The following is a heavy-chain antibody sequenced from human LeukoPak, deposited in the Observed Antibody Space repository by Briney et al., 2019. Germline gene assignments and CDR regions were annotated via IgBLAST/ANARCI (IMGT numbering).Heavy chain of an antibody. CDR1: GGSISSSSYY. V-gene: IGHV4-39*01. D-gene: IGHD5-18*01. CDR3: ARRPDVDTAMLTDSYYFDY. J-gene: IGHJ4*02. CDR2: IYYSGST. Sequence: SETLSLTCTVSGGSISSSSYYWGWIRQPPGKGLEWIGSIYYSGSTYYNPSLKSRVTISVDTSKNQFSLKLSSVTAADTAVYYCARRPDVDTAMLTDSYYFDYWGQGTLVTVSS.